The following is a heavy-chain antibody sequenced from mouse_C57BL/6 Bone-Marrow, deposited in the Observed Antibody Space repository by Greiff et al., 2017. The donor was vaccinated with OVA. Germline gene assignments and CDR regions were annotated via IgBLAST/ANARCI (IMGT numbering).Heavy chain of an antibody. J-gene: IGHJ4*01. CDR3: ARDSNYVFYAMDY. CDR1: GYSITSGYY. Sequence: VQLKESGPGLVKPSQSLSLTCSVTGYSITSGYYWYWIRQFPGNKLEWMGYISYDGSNNYNPSLKNRISIPRDTSKNQFFLTLHTMTTEETAADYCARDSNYVFYAMDYWGQGTSVTVSS. CDR2: ISYDGSN. V-gene: IGHV3-6*01. D-gene: IGHD2-5*01.